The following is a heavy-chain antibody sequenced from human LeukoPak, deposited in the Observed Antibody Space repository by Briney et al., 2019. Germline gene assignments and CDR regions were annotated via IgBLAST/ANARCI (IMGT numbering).Heavy chain of an antibody. CDR3: AGLSYDGEGY. CDR1: GYTFTTYG. Sequence: GASVKVSCKTSGYTFTTYGISWVRQAPGQGLEYMGWISAFTGNTNYAQKFQGRVAMTMDTSTSTVEMELRSLKFDDTAVYFCAGLSYDGEGYWGQGTLVTVSS. V-gene: IGHV1-18*01. D-gene: IGHD3-10*01. CDR2: ISAFTGNT. J-gene: IGHJ4*02.